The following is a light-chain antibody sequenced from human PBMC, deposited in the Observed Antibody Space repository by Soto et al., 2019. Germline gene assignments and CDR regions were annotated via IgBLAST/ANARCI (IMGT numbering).Light chain of an antibody. CDR2: EVS. Sequence: QSVLTQPAYVSGSPGQSITISCTGTSSDVGSYNLVSWYQQHPGKAPKLMIYEVSKRPSGVSNRFSGSKSGNTASLTISGLQAEDEADYYCCSYAGSITSYYVFGIGTKVTVL. V-gene: IGLV2-23*02. J-gene: IGLJ1*01. CDR1: SSDVGSYNL. CDR3: CSYAGSITSYYV.